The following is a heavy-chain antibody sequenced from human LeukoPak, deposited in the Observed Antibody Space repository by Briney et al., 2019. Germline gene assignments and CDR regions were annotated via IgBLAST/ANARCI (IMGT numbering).Heavy chain of an antibody. CDR2: IIPIFGTA. V-gene: IGHV1-69*01. CDR1: GGTFSSYA. Sequence: ASVKVSCKASGGTFSSYAISWVRQAPGQGLEWMGGIIPIFGTANYAQKFQGRVTITADESTSTAYMGLSSLRSEDTAVYYCAREGSPWELRGAFDIWGQGTMVTVSS. CDR3: AREGSPWELRGAFDI. D-gene: IGHD3-3*01. J-gene: IGHJ3*02.